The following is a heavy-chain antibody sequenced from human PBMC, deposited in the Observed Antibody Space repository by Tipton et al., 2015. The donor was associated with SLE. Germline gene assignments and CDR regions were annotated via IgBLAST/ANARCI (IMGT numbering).Heavy chain of an antibody. CDR1: GGTFSTYA. Sequence: QSGPEVKKPGSSVKVSCKASGGTFSTYAISWVRQAPGQGLEWMGGIIPIFGTANYAQKFQGRVTITADESTSTAYMELSSLRFEDTAVYYCARDSSSWYYFDYWGQGTLVTVSS. CDR2: IIPIFGTA. J-gene: IGHJ4*02. D-gene: IGHD6-13*01. CDR3: ARDSSSWYYFDY. V-gene: IGHV1-69*01.